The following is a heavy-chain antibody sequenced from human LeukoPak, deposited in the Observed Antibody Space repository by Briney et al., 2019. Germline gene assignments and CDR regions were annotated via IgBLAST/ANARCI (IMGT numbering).Heavy chain of an antibody. Sequence: SVKVSCKASGGTFSSHAISWVRQAPGQGLEWMGRIVPILGIANYARQFQGRVTITADKSTTTAYMEVSSLRSGDTAVYYCARVKAALWEILDSWGQGTLVTVSS. CDR1: GGTFSSHA. J-gene: IGHJ4*02. V-gene: IGHV1-69*04. CDR2: IVPILGIA. CDR3: ARVKAALWEILDS. D-gene: IGHD6-6*01.